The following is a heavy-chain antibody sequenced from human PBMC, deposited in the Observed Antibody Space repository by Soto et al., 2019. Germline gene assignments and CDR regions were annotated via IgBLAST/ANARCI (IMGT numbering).Heavy chain of an antibody. Sequence: ASVKVSCKASRYTFTSYDIHWVRQAPAQRLEWTGWINAGNGNTKYSEKFQGRVTITRDPSASTAYLEPSSLRSEDTAVYYCARYPNDSSPYYLHYYYGLDVWGQGSTVTVSS. CDR3: ARYPNDSSPYYLHYYYGLDV. CDR1: RYTFTSYD. J-gene: IGHJ6*02. V-gene: IGHV1-3*01. D-gene: IGHD3-22*01. CDR2: INAGNGNT.